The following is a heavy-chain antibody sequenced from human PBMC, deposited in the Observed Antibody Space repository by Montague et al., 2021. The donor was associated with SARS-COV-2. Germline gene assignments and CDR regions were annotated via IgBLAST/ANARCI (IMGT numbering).Heavy chain of an antibody. J-gene: IGHJ3*02. D-gene: IGHD1-26*01. CDR3: ARGGVGATWAFDI. CDR2: IYSGGDT. Sequence: SRRLSLSASGFTVNSNYMSWVRQAPGKGPEWVALIYSGGDTTYAVSVRDRFTISRDNSKNTLQLQMNSLRVEDTAVFYCARGGVGATWAFDIWGQGTMVTVSS. CDR1: GFTVNSNY. V-gene: IGHV3-53*01.